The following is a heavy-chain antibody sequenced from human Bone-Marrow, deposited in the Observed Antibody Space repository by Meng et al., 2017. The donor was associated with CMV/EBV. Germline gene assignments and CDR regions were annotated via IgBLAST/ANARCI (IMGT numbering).Heavy chain of an antibody. J-gene: IGHJ6*02. Sequence: GESLKISCAASGFTFSSYWMHWVRQAPGKGLVWVSRINSDGSSTSYADSVKGRFTISRDNAKNTLYLQMNSLRAEDTAVYYCARGYCSSTSCYRPYYYYYGMDVWGQGTTVTVSS. CDR3: ARGYCSSTSCYRPYYYYYGMDV. CDR1: GFTFSSYW. D-gene: IGHD2-2*02. CDR2: INSDGSST. V-gene: IGHV3-74*01.